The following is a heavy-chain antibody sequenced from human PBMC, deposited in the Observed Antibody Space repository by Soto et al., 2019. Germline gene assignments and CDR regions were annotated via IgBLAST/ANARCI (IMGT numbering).Heavy chain of an antibody. D-gene: IGHD6-13*01. CDR3: AKARHSWQKLVRGNWFDS. CDR1: GYTLTELS. V-gene: IGHV1-24*01. Sequence: ASVKVSCKVSGYTLTELSMHWVRQAPGKGLEWMGGFDPEDGETIYAQKFQGRVTMTEDTSTDTAYMELSSLRSEDTAVYYCAKARHSWQKLVRGNWFDSWPQGTLPTVTS. J-gene: IGHJ5*01. CDR2: FDPEDGET.